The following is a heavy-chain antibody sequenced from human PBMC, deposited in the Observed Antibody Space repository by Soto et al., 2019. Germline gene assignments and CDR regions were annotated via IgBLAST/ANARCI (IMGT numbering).Heavy chain of an antibody. J-gene: IGHJ4*01. CDR3: ARGNLWSGYPYYFDY. D-gene: IGHD3-3*01. V-gene: IGHV1-3*05. Sequence: QVQLVQSGAEKTKPGASVKVSCKASGYTFIRSAMHWVRQAPGQRLEWMGWINVANGKTKYSQKFQGRVTITRDTSANTAYMELSSLTSEDTAVYYCARGNLWSGYPYYFDYWGHGTLVTVSS. CDR1: GYTFIRSA. CDR2: INVANGKT.